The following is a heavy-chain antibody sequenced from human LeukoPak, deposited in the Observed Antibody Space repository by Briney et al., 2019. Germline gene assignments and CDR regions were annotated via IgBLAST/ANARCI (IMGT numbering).Heavy chain of an antibody. J-gene: IGHJ6*02. V-gene: IGHV7-4-1*02. D-gene: IGHD2-2*02. CDR3: ARTYCSSTSCYNYYYYYGMDV. Sequence: ASVKVSCKASGYTSTSYAMNWVRQAPGQGLEWMGWINTNTGNPTYAQGFTGRFVFSLDTSVSTAYLQISSLKAEDTAVYYCARTYCSSTSCYNYYYYYGMDVWGQGTTVTVSS. CDR1: GYTSTSYA. CDR2: INTNTGNP.